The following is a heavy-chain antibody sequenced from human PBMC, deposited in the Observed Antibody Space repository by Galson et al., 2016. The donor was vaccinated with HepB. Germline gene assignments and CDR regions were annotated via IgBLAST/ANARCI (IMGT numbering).Heavy chain of an antibody. CDR2: INSRGLT. CDR3: ARVARSGSAWYIFT. CDR1: GVPFSGYY. V-gene: IGHV4-34*10. D-gene: IGHD6-19*01. Sequence: SETLSLTCGVTGVPFSGYYWAWIRQAPGKGLQYIGDINSRGLTKYSASLQGRITISVDTSKNQFSLNLSSVTAADMAVYFCARVARSGSAWYIFTWGQGTLVTVSS. J-gene: IGHJ4*02.